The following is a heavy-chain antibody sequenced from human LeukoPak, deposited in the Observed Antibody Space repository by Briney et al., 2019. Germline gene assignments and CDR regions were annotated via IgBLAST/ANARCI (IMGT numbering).Heavy chain of an antibody. CDR1: GFPFSSFS. J-gene: IGHJ4*02. D-gene: IGHD6-19*01. CDR2: IRYDGSNK. V-gene: IGHV3-30*02. CDR3: AKGGYSSGWYFDY. Sequence: PGGSLRLSCAASGFPFSSFSMNWVRQAPGKGLEWVAFIRYDGSNKYYADSVKGRFTISRDNSKNTLYLQMNSLRAEDTAVYYCAKGGYSSGWYFDYWGQGTLVTVSS.